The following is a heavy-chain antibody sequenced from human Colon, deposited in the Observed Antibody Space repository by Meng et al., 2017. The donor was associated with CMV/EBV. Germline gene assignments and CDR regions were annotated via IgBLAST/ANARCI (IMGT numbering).Heavy chain of an antibody. Sequence: GESLKISCAASGFTFSDYYMSWIRQAPGKGLEWVSYISSSGSTIYYADSVKGRFTISRDNAKNSLYLQMNSLRAEDTAVYYCARDRDSSYYYNMGVWGQGTTVTVSS. CDR3: ARDRDSSYYYNMGV. V-gene: IGHV3-11*04. CDR1: GFTFSDYY. CDR2: ISSSGSTI. J-gene: IGHJ6*02.